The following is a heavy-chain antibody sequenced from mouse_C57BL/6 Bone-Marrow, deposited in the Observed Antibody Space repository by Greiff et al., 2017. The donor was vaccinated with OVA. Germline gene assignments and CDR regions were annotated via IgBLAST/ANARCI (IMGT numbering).Heavy chain of an antibody. CDR1: GYAFSSSW. CDR2: IYPGDGDT. CDR3: ARGGGTAYFDV. J-gene: IGHJ1*03. V-gene: IGHV1-82*01. Sequence: QVQLKESGPELVKPGASVKISCKASGYAFSSSWMNWVKQRPGKGLEWIGRIYPGDGDTNYNGKFKGKATLTADKSSSTADMQLSSLTSEDSAVYFCARGGGTAYFDVWGTGTTVTVSS. D-gene: IGHD3-3*01.